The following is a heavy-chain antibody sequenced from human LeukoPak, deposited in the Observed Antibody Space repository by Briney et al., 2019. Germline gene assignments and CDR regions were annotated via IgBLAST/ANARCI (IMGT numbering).Heavy chain of an antibody. Sequence: GGCLRLSCAASGFTFSSYDMHWVRQATGKGLEWVSAIATTRDTYYTGSVKGRFTISRENAKNSLYLQMNSLRAGDTAVYYCARGSSTSAMLSYWGQGTLVTVSS. CDR2: IATTRDT. D-gene: IGHD2-2*01. CDR1: GFTFSSYD. CDR3: ARGSSTSAMLSY. V-gene: IGHV3-13*04. J-gene: IGHJ4*02.